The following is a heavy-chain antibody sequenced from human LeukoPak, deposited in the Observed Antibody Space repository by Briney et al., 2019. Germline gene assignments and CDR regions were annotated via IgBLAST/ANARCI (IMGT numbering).Heavy chain of an antibody. Sequence: GGSLRLSCAAPGFTVSSNYMSWVRQAPGKGVEWVSVIYSGGSTYYADSVKGRFTISRDNSKNTLYLQMNSLRAEDTAVYYCAREVTPWYYDSSGYYLDYWGQGTLVTVSS. CDR3: AREVTPWYYDSSGYYLDY. CDR2: IYSGGST. J-gene: IGHJ4*02. CDR1: GFTVSSNY. D-gene: IGHD3-22*01. V-gene: IGHV3-66*02.